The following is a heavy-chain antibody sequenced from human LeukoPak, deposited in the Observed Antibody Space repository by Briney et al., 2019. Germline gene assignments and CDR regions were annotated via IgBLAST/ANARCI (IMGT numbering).Heavy chain of an antibody. CDR3: ARDPVVVVDY. J-gene: IGHJ4*02. CDR1: GFTFSSYS. V-gene: IGHV3-21*01. CDR2: ISSSSSYI. D-gene: IGHD2-15*01. Sequence: GGSLRLSCAASGFTFSSYSMNWVRQAPGKGLEWVSSISSSSSYIYYADSVKGRFTISRDNAKNSLYLQMNGLRAGDTAVYYCARDPVVVVDYWGQGTLVTVSS.